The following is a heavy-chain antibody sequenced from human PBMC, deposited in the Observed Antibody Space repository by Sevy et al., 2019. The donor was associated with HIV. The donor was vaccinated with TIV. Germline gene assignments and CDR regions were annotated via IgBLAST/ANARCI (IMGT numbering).Heavy chain of an antibody. CDR3: ARPDLSGWYFDF. D-gene: IGHD6-19*01. CDR2: ISSSSDSSRTL. Sequence: GGSLRLSCVASAFTFSSYSMNWVRQAPGKGLEWVSYISSSSDSSRTLYYADSVKGRFSISRDNAKNSVHLQMTSLRVEDTAVYYCARPDLSGWYFDFWGHGTLVTDSS. J-gene: IGHJ4*01. CDR1: AFTFSSYS. V-gene: IGHV3-48*01.